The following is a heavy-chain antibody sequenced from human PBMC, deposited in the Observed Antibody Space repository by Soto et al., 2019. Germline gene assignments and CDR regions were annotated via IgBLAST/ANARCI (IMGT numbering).Heavy chain of an antibody. D-gene: IGHD3-3*01. Sequence: SETLSLTCTVSGGSISSSSYYWGWIRQPPGKGLEWIGSIYYSGSTYYNPSLKSRVTISVGTSKNQFSLKLSSVTAADTAVYYWARHRLEWLPRAGKNWFAPWGQGTLVTVSS. CDR3: ARHRLEWLPRAGKNWFAP. CDR2: IYYSGST. J-gene: IGHJ5*02. V-gene: IGHV4-39*01. CDR1: GGSISSSSYY.